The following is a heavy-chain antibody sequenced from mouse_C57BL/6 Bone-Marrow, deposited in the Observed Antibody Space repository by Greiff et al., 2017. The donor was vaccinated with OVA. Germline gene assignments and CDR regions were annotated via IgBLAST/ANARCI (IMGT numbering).Heavy chain of an antibody. D-gene: IGHD2-3*01. CDR2: INPNNGGT. Sequence: VQLQQSGPELVKPGASVKIPCKASGYTFTDYNMDWVKQSHGKSLEWIGDINPNNGGTIYNQKFKGKATLTVDKSSSTAYMELRSLTSEDTAVYYCARRSYDGYYIDYWGQGTTLTVSS. CDR1: GYTFTDYN. J-gene: IGHJ2*01. V-gene: IGHV1-18*01. CDR3: ARRSYDGYYIDY.